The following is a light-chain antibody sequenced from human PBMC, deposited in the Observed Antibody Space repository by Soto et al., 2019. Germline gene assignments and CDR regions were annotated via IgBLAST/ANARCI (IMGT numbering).Light chain of an antibody. J-gene: IGLJ3*02. CDR1: TGSVSTNHY. V-gene: IGLV8-61*01. CDR2: STK. CDR3: VLFIGSGISM. Sequence: QVVVTQEPSFSVSPGGTVTLTCGLSTGSVSTNHYPPWYEHTPGQPPRTLVYSTKTRSSGVPDRFSGSILGNKAALTITGAQADDESVYYCVLFIGSGISMFGGGTKLTVL.